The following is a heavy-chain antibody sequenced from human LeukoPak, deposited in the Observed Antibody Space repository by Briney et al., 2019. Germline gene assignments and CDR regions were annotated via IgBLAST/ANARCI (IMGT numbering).Heavy chain of an antibody. CDR1: GGTCSSYA. V-gene: IGHV1-69*04. Sequence: ASVKVTCKASGGTCSSYAISWVRQAGGKGLEGMGRIIPILGIANYAQKFQGRVTITADKSTSTAYMELSRLRSEDTAVYYRARDREDTAMAVDYWGQGTLVTVSS. CDR2: IIPILGIA. J-gene: IGHJ4*02. D-gene: IGHD5-18*01. CDR3: ARDREDTAMAVDY.